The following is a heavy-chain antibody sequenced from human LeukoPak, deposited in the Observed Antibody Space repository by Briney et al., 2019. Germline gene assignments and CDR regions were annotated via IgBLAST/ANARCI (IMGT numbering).Heavy chain of an antibody. D-gene: IGHD6-19*01. V-gene: IGHV4-30-4*01. CDR1: GGSISSGDYH. CDR3: ARFSGRPFYYFDY. J-gene: IGHJ4*02. Sequence: PSQTLSLTCTVSGGSISSGDYHWNWIRQPPGKGLEWIGFIHDSGSTLYNPSLKSRIIISRDVSRNQFSLQLTSVTAADTAVYYCARFSGRPFYYFDYWGQGTLVTVSS. CDR2: IHDSGST.